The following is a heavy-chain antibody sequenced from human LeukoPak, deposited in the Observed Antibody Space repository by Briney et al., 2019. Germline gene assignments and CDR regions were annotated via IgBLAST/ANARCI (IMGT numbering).Heavy chain of an antibody. CDR1: GFTFSSYG. J-gene: IGHJ4*02. V-gene: IGHV3-30*02. CDR3: APIVVVAATGGY. D-gene: IGHD2-15*01. CDR2: IRYDGSNK. Sequence: GGSLRLSCAASGFTFSSYGMFWVRQAPGKGLEWVAYIRYDGSNKYYADSVKGRFTISRDNSKNTLYLQMNSLRAEDTAVYYCAPIVVVAATGGYWGQGTLVTVSS.